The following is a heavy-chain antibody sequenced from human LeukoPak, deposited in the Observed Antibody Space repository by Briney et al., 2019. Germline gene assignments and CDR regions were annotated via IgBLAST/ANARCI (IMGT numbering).Heavy chain of an antibody. CDR3: ARALMITFGGVPGY. Sequence: GASVKVSCKASGYTFTSYGISWVRQAPGQGLEWMGWISAYNGNTNYAQKFQGRVTMTRDMSTSTVYMELSSLRSEDTAVYYCARALMITFGGVPGYWGQGTLVTVSS. J-gene: IGHJ4*02. CDR2: ISAYNGNT. CDR1: GYTFTSYG. V-gene: IGHV1-18*01. D-gene: IGHD3-16*01.